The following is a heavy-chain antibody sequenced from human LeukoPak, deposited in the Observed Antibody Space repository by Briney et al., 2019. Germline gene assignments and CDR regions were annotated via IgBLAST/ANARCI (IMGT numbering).Heavy chain of an antibody. D-gene: IGHD6-13*01. J-gene: IGHJ6*03. CDR3: ARTLSSSWYFPYYYYYMDV. Sequence: ASVKVSCKASGYTFTGYYMHWVRQAPGQGLEWMGWINTNTGNPTYAQGFTGRFVFSLDTSVSTAYLQISSLKAEDTAVYYCARTLSSSWYFPYYYYYMDVWGKGTTVTVSS. V-gene: IGHV7-4-1*02. CDR2: INTNTGNP. CDR1: GYTFTGYY.